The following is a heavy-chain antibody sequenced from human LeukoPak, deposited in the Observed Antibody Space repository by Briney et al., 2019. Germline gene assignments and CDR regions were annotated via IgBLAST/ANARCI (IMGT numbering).Heavy chain of an antibody. CDR1: GGTFSSYA. Sequence: SVKVSCKASGGTFSSYAISWVRQAPGQGLEWMGGIIPIFGTANYAQKLQGRVTMTTDTSTSTAYMELRSLRYDDTAVYYCARDRYGVRSGSCDYWGQGTLVTVSS. CDR2: IIPIFGTA. J-gene: IGHJ4*02. CDR3: ARDRYGVRSGSCDY. V-gene: IGHV1-69*05. D-gene: IGHD1-26*01.